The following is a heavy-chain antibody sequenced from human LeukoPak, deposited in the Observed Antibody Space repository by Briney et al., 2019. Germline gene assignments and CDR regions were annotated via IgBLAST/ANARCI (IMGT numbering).Heavy chain of an antibody. D-gene: IGHD3-3*01. Sequence: GASVKVSCKASGYTFTRYYIHWVRQAPGQGLEWMGWINPNSGGTNYAQKFQGRVTMTRDTSISTAYMELTRLRSDDTAVYYCARASVLYDFWSGYAAFDYWGQGTLVTVSS. J-gene: IGHJ4*02. CDR1: GYTFTRYY. CDR3: ARASVLYDFWSGYAAFDY. CDR2: INPNSGGT. V-gene: IGHV1-2*02.